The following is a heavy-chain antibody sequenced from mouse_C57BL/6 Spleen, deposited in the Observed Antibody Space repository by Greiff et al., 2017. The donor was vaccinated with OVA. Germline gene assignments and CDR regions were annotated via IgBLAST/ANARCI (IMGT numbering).Heavy chain of an antibody. V-gene: IGHV1-26*01. CDR3: ARSSSTWFAY. J-gene: IGHJ3*01. D-gene: IGHD1-1*01. CDR2: INPNNGGT. CDR1: GYTFTDYY. Sequence: VQLQQSGPELVKPGASVKISCKASGYTFTDYYMNWVKQSHGKSLEWIGDINPNNGGTSYNQKFKGKATLTVDKSSSTAYMERRSLTSEDSAVYYCARSSSTWFAYWGQGTLVTVSA.